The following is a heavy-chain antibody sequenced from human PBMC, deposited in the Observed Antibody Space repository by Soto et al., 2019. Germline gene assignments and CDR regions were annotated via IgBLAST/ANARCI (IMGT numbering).Heavy chain of an antibody. Sequence: DVQLVESGGGLIQPGESLRLSCAAFGLTIGGQKYVAWVRQAPGKGLEWVSALYDVDGSFYADSVTGRFTTSSDSSKTTVYLQMNDLRPDDTAVYYCATWHEREHAFDVWGQGTTVTISS. J-gene: IGHJ3*01. CDR2: LYDVDGS. CDR3: ATWHEREHAFDV. D-gene: IGHD1-1*01. V-gene: IGHV3-53*01. CDR1: GLTIGGQKY.